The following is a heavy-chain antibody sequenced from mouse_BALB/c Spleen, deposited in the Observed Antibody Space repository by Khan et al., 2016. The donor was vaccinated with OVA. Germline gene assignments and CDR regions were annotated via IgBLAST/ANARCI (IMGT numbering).Heavy chain of an antibody. V-gene: IGHV1-80*01. CDR1: GYAFSNYW. CDR2: IYPGDGNT. Sequence: QVQLKESGAELVRPGPSMKISCKASGYAFSNYWMNWVRQGPGQGLEWIGQIYPGDGNTNYNGKFKDQVTLTADKSSSTAYMQLSSLTSEDSAVYFCARSGYDFFAYWGQGTLVTVSA. CDR3: ARSGYDFFAY. D-gene: IGHD2-14*01. J-gene: IGHJ3*01.